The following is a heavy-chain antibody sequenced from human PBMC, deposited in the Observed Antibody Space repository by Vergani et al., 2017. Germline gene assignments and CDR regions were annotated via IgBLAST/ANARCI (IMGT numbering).Heavy chain of an antibody. D-gene: IGHD3-10*01. CDR3: AKGSRGERVRGAPHPTAYYGMDV. CDR1: GFTFGDYA. CDR2: IRSKAYGGTT. J-gene: IGHJ6*02. V-gene: IGHV3-49*03. Sequence: EVQLVESGGGLVQPGRSLRLSCTASGFTFGDYAMSWFRQAPGKGLEWVGFIRSKAYGGTTEYAASVKGRFTISRDDSKSIAYLQMNSLKTEDTAVYYCAKGSRGERVRGAPHPTAYYGMDVWGQGTTVTVSS.